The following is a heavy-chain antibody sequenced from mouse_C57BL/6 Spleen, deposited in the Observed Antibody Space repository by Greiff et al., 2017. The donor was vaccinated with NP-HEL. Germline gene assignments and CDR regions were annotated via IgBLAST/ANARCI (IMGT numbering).Heavy chain of an antibody. CDR2: INPNNGGT. V-gene: IGHV1-26*01. CDR3: ARSVDSSGPLFAY. D-gene: IGHD3-2*02. Sequence: EVQLQQSGPELVKPGASVKISCKASGYTFTDYYMNWVKQSHGKSLEWIGDINPNNGGTSYNQKFKGKATLTVDKSSSTAYMELRSLTSEDSAVYYCARSVDSSGPLFAYWGKGTLVTVSA. J-gene: IGHJ3*01. CDR1: GYTFTDYY.